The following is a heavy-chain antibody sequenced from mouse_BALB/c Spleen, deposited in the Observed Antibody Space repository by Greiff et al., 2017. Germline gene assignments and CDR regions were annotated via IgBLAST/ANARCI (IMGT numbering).Heavy chain of an antibody. CDR2: IYPGDGDT. J-gene: IGHJ2*01. CDR1: GYAFSSYW. CDR3: ARSVYYGYDDFDY. V-gene: IGHV1-80*01. Sequence: QVQLQQSGAELVRPGSSVKISCKASGYAFSSYWMNWVKQRPGQGLEWIGQIYPGDGDTNYNGKFKGKATLTADKSSSTAYMQLSRLTSEDSAVYFCARSVYYGYDDFDYWGQGTTLAVSS. D-gene: IGHD2-2*01.